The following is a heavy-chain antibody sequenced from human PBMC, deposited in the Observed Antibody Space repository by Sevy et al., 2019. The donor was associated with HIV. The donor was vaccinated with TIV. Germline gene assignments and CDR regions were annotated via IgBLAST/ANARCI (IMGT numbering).Heavy chain of an antibody. Sequence: GGSLRLSCAASGFTFSDAWMSWVRQAPGKGLEWVGRVRSKGDGGTTEYAAPVEGRFTIARDDSKNMMYVQMNSLKTEDTAVYYCTTEGADWGQGTLVTVSS. CDR3: TTEGAD. CDR1: GFTFSDAW. CDR2: VRSKGDGGTT. V-gene: IGHV3-15*01. J-gene: IGHJ4*02.